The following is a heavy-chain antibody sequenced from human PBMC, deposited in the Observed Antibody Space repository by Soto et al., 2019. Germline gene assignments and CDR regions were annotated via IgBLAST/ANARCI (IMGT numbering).Heavy chain of an antibody. CDR3: EPHIKGFGSRIPPFES. V-gene: IGHV4-34*01. D-gene: IGHD3-3*01. CDR1: GGSVNGYY. Sequence: PSETLSLPCAVYGGSVNGYYWNWIRQPPGKGLEWIGEINHTGGTHYNPSLTSRVTMSVDTSKNQFSMRLSSVTAADTAIYYCEPHIKGFGSRIPPFESLGQGTQVTFSS. CDR2: INHTGGT. J-gene: IGHJ5*01.